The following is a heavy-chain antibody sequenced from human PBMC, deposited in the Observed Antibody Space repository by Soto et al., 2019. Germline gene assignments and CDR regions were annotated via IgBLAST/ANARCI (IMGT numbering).Heavy chain of an antibody. Sequence: SETLSLTCTVSGGSISSYYWGWIRQPPGKGLEWIGNIYYSGSTYYNPSLKSRVTISVDTSKNQFSLKLSSVTAADTAVYYCMLGSGWKDFDYWGQGTLVTSPQ. V-gene: IGHV4-39*01. CDR3: MLGSGWKDFDY. CDR2: IYYSGST. D-gene: IGHD3-22*01. CDR1: GGSISSYY. J-gene: IGHJ4*02.